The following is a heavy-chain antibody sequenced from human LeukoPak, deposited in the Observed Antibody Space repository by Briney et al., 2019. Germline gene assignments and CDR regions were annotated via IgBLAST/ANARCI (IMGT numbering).Heavy chain of an antibody. CDR1: GFTFNNYA. CDR3: ARAKRQQLVLGNWFDP. D-gene: IGHD6-13*01. V-gene: IGHV3-30*04. J-gene: IGHJ5*02. Sequence: GGSLRLSCAASGFTFNNYAMHWVRQAPGKGLEWVAVIFYDGSVYYYADSVKGRFTISRDNAKNSLYLQMNSLRAEDTAVYYCARAKRQQLVLGNWFDPWGQGTLVTVSS. CDR2: IFYDGSVY.